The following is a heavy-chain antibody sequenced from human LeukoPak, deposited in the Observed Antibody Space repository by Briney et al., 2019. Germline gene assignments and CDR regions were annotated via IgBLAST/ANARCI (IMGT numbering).Heavy chain of an antibody. D-gene: IGHD3-16*01. CDR2: ISSSSSYI. CDR3: ARGPVHDYYFDY. V-gene: IGHV3-21*01. Sequence: GGSLRLSCAASGFTFSSYSMNWVRQAPGKGLEWVSSISSSSSYIYYADSVKGRFTISRDNAKNSLYLQMNSLRAEDTAVYYCARGPVHDYYFDYWGQGTLVTVSS. CDR1: GFTFSSYS. J-gene: IGHJ4*02.